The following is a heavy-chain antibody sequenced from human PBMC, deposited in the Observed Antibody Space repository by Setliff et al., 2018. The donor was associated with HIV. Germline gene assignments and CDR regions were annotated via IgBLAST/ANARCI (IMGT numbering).Heavy chain of an antibody. CDR2: ISASGINT. Sequence: ASVKVSCKASGYTFINYHITWVRQAPGQGLEWVGSISASGINTNYTQGRVTMTTDISTSTAYMELRSLRSADSAVYYCSRDVGVPGRGNALDYWGQGTQVTVSS. V-gene: IGHV1-18*01. D-gene: IGHD1-26*01. CDR1: GYTFINYH. CDR3: SRDVGVPGRGNALDY. J-gene: IGHJ4*02.